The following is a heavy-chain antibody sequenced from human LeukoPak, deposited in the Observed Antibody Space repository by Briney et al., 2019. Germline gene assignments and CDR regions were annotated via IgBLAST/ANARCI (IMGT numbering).Heavy chain of an antibody. Sequence: PGGSLRLSCAASGFTFSSYWMSWVRQAPGKGLEWVANIKQDGSEKYYVDSVKGRLTISRDNAKNSLYLQMNSLRAEDTAAYYCAKDRVPGIAPPGPFDYWGQGTLVTVSS. CDR2: IKQDGSEK. J-gene: IGHJ4*02. CDR3: AKDRVPGIAPPGPFDY. D-gene: IGHD6-13*01. V-gene: IGHV3-7*01. CDR1: GFTFSSYW.